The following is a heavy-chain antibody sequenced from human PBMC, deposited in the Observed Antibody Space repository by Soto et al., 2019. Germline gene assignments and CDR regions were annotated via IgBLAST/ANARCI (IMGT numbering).Heavy chain of an antibody. D-gene: IGHD5-12*01. J-gene: IGHJ4*02. V-gene: IGHV3-15*07. CDR3: PTEGGDIVPNYFDY. CDR1: GFAFSNAW. Sequence: PGGSLRLSYAASGFAFSNAWMNWVRQVPGKGLEWVGRIKSKTDGGTTDYAAPVKGRFTMSRDDSKNTLYLRMNSLKTEDTAVYYCPTEGGDIVPNYFDYGGQGTLVTVSS. CDR2: IKSKTDGGTT.